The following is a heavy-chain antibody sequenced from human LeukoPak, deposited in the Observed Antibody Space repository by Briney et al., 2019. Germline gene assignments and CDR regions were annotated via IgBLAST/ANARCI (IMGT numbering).Heavy chain of an antibody. CDR1: SFITSSCS. J-gene: IGHJ1*01. Sequence: PGGSLLRFSSATSFITSSCSTIRCRQAPGKGLEWISYISSSSRTIHYADSVKGRFTISRDNAENSENLQMNSLRYKDTAVYYCASHYFGSSGSYAEYFQHWGQGALVIVSS. CDR2: ISSSSRTI. CDR3: ASHYFGSSGSYAEYFQH. D-gene: IGHD3-22*01. V-gene: IGHV3-48*02.